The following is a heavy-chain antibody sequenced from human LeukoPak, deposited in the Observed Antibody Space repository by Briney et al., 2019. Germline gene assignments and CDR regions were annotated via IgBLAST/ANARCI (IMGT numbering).Heavy chain of an antibody. V-gene: IGHV5-51*01. CDR3: ARLSCSSTSCYTQAEYFQH. J-gene: IGHJ1*01. D-gene: IGHD2-2*02. CDR2: IYPGDSDT. Sequence: GESLKISCKGSGYSFTSYWIGWVRQMPGKGLEWMGIIYPGDSDTRYSPSFQGQVTISADKSISSAYLQWSSLKASDTAMYYCARLSCSSTSCYTQAEYFQHWGQGTLVTVSS. CDR1: GYSFTSYW.